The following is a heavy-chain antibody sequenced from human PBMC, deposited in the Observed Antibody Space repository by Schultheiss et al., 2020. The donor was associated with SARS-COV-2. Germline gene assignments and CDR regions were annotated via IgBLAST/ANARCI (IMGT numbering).Heavy chain of an antibody. Sequence: SETLSLTCAVYGGSFSGYYWSWIRQHPWKGLEWIGYIYYSGSTYYNPSLKSRVTISVDTSKNQFSLKLSSVTAADTAVYYCARDGGMYSSSSFDYWGQGTLVTVSS. CDR2: IYYSGST. CDR3: ARDGGMYSSSSFDY. CDR1: GGSFSGYY. D-gene: IGHD6-13*01. J-gene: IGHJ4*02. V-gene: IGHV4-31*11.